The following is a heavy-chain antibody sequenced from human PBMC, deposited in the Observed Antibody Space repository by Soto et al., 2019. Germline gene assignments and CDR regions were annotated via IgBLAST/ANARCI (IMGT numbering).Heavy chain of an antibody. V-gene: IGHV1-46*03. D-gene: IGHD3-10*01. CDR2: INPSGGST. CDR3: ARGSSGSYYIVREVDY. J-gene: IGHJ4*02. Sequence: APVKVSFKASGYTFTSCCMHWVRQAPGQGLDCIGIINPSGGSTSYAQKFQGRVTMTRDTSTSTVYMELSSLRSEDTAVYYCARGSSGSYYIVREVDYWGQGTLVTVSS. CDR1: GYTFTSCC.